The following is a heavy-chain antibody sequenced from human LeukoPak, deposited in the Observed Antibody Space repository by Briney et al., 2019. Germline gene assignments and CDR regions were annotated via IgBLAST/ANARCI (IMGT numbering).Heavy chain of an antibody. CDR1: GFTVSSNY. Sequence: GGSLRLSCAASGFTVSSNYMSWVRQAPGKGLEWVSVIYSGGSTFYADSVKGRFTISRDNSKNTLFPQMNSLRAEDTAVYYCARDGYFDSWGQGTLVTVSS. CDR3: ARDGYFDS. J-gene: IGHJ4*02. V-gene: IGHV3-53*01. CDR2: IYSGGST.